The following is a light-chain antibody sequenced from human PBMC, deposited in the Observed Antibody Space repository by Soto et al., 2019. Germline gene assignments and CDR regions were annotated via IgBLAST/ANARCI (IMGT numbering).Light chain of an antibody. V-gene: IGKV1-39*01. Sequence: DINRTQSPSSLSASVGDRVTITCRASQSVSNYLQWYQQKSGHAPKLLVYAASSLHSGVPSRFSGSGSGTDFTLTISSLQPEDFATYYCLQTYTSLTWTFGQGTKVDIK. CDR2: AAS. CDR3: LQTYTSLTWT. CDR1: QSVSNY. J-gene: IGKJ1*01.